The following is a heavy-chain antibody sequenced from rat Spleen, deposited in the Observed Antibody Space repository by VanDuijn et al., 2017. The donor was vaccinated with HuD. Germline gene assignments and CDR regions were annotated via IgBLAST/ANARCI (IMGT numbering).Heavy chain of an antibody. Sequence: QVQLKESGPGLVQPSQTLSLTCTVSGFSLISNSVHWVRQPPGKGLEWMGAIWNEGGTDYNSAVKSRLSISRDTSKSQVFLKRNSLQTEDTAMYFFARSDYSSPYYFDYWGQGVMVTVSS. CDR1: GFSLISNS. CDR3: ARSDYSSPYYFDY. D-gene: IGHD1-2*01. V-gene: IGHV2-1*01. CDR2: IWNEGGT. J-gene: IGHJ2*01.